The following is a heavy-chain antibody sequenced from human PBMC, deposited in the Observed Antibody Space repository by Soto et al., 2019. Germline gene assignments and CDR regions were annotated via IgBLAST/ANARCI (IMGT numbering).Heavy chain of an antibody. CDR2: VYYSGST. D-gene: IGHD2-15*01. CDR1: GGSTSTTSYY. Sequence: PSETLSLTCTVSGGSTSTTSYYWGWIRQPPGKGLEWIGSVYYSGSTYYNPSLKSRVTISIDTSRNQFSLKLSSVAAADMAVYYCARHERGGGPTPSLQSFQHCGLGPLVTVSS. J-gene: IGHJ1*01. V-gene: IGHV4-39*01. CDR3: ARHERGGGPTPSLQSFQH.